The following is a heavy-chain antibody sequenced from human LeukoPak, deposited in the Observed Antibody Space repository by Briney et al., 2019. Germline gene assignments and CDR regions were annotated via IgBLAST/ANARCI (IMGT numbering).Heavy chain of an antibody. V-gene: IGHV3-33*01. D-gene: IGHD6-19*01. CDR2: MWYDGSNK. Sequence: GGSLRLSCVASGFTFSRYGMHWVRQAPGKGLEWVAVMWYDGSNKYYADSVKGRFTISRDNSKNTLYLQMNSLRAEDTAVYYCARDGGSGLDDAFDIWGQGTMVTVSS. J-gene: IGHJ3*02. CDR1: GFTFSRYG. CDR3: ARDGGSGLDDAFDI.